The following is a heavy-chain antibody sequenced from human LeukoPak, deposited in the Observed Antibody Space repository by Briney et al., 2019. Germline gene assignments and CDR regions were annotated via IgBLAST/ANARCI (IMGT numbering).Heavy chain of an antibody. CDR3: ARDHRYAFDN. J-gene: IGHJ4*01. Sequence: GGSLRLSCAASGFNFIDYSMNWVRQARGKGGEGVSYIGISSGNTKYADSVKGRFTISRDKARNSLYLQMNSLRVEDTAMYYCARDHRYAFDNWGHGTLVTVSS. CDR1: GFNFIDYS. D-gene: IGHD5-12*01. V-gene: IGHV3-48*01. CDR2: IGISSGNT.